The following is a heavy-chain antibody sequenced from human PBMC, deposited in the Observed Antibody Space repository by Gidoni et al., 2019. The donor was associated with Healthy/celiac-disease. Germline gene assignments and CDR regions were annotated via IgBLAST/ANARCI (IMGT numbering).Heavy chain of an antibody. V-gene: IGHV3-30*18. J-gene: IGHJ4*02. CDR2: ISYDGSNK. CDR1: GFPFSSYG. D-gene: IGHD6-13*01. CDR3: AKGGEQPSGY. Sequence: QVQLVASGGGVVQPGRSLTLYCSASGFPFSSYGMHWVRQAPGKGLEWVAVISYDGSNKYYADSVKGRFTISRDKSKNTLYLQMNSLRAEDTAVYYCAKGGEQPSGYWGQGTLVTVSS.